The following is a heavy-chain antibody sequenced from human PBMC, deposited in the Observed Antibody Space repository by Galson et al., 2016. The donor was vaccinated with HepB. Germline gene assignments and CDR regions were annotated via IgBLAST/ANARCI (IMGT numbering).Heavy chain of an antibody. CDR2: INPRDAKT. D-gene: IGHD3-16*01. CDR3: IRGTFGGIGTDF. Sequence: SVKVSCKASGYTFNTHYIHWVRQAPGQGLDWMGIINPRDAKTTYEQNFQGRINMTTDTSTSTVYMELNSLTSEDTAVYFCIRGTFGGIGTDFWGQGTLVTVSS. V-gene: IGHV1-46*02. J-gene: IGHJ4*02. CDR1: GYTFNTHY.